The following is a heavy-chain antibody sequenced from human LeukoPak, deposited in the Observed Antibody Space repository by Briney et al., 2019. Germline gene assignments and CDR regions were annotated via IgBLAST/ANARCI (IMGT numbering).Heavy chain of an antibody. J-gene: IGHJ4*02. V-gene: IGHV3-30*02. CDR1: GFTFSSYG. CDR2: IRYDGSNK. Sequence: GGSLRLSCAASGFTFSSYGIHWVRQAPGKGLEWVAFIRYDGSNKYYADSVKGLFTVSRDNSKNNLYLQMSRLTAADTAVYYCAKDRSIGTYYTFDHWGQGTLVTVSS. CDR3: AKDRSIGTYYTFDH. D-gene: IGHD1-26*01.